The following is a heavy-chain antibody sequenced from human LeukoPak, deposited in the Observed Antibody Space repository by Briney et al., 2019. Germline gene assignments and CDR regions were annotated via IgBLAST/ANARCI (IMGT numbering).Heavy chain of an antibody. J-gene: IGHJ3*01. V-gene: IGHV4-61*01. D-gene: IGHD1-26*01. CDR3: ARDLWELQSAFDL. CDR2: IYYSGST. CDR1: GGSVSSGSYY. Sequence: PSETLSLTCTVSGGSVSSGSYYWSWIRQPPGKGLEYIGYIYYSGSTNYNPSLMSRVIISVDTSKNQFSLKLRPATAADTAVYYCARDLWELQSAFDLWGQGTMVTVSS.